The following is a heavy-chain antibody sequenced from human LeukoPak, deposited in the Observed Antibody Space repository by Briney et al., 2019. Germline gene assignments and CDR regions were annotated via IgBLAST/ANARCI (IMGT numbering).Heavy chain of an antibody. Sequence: PGGSLRLSCAASGFTFSAYAMNWVRQAPGKGLEWVSYITSSSSTIYYADSVKGRFTISRDNAKNSLYLQMNSLTDEDTAVYYCARGDGWFGELLNFDYWGQGTLVTVSS. J-gene: IGHJ4*02. V-gene: IGHV3-48*02. CDR2: ITSSSSTI. CDR3: ARGDGWFGELLNFDY. CDR1: GFTFSAYA. D-gene: IGHD3-10*01.